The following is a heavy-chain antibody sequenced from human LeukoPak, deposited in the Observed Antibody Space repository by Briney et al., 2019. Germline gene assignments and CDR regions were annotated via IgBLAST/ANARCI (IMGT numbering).Heavy chain of an antibody. CDR1: GFTVSSNY. CDR3: AKDYGDDSRNYFDN. Sequence: GGSLRLSCAASGFTVSSNYMSWVRQAPGKGLEWVTGVSASTSSTYYADSVKGRFTISRDNSKNTLHLQMNSLRAEDTAVYYCAKDYGDDSRNYFDNWGQGTLVTVSS. D-gene: IGHD3-22*01. V-gene: IGHV3-23*01. CDR2: VSASTSST. J-gene: IGHJ4*02.